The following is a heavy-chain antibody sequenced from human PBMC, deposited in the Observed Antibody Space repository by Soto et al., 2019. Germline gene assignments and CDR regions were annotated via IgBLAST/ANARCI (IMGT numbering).Heavy chain of an antibody. CDR2: IWYDGSNK. V-gene: IGHV3-33*01. J-gene: IGHJ6*02. CDR3: ARPVGGSSGWPQGDYYYGMDV. CDR1: GFTFSSYG. Sequence: GGSLRLSCAASGFTFSSYGMHWVRQAPGKGLEWVAVIWYDGSNKYYADSVKGRFTISRNKSRNTLYLQMNSLRAEDTAVYYCARPVGGSSGWPQGDYYYGMDVWGQGTTVTVSS. D-gene: IGHD6-19*01.